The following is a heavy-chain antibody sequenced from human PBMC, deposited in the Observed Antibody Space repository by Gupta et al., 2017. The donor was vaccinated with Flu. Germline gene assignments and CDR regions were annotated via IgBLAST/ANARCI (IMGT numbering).Heavy chain of an antibody. Sequence: QVQLQQWGAGLLKPSETLSLTCAVYGGSFSGYYCSWIRQPPGKGLELIGEINHSGSTNYNPSLKSRVTISVDTSKNQFSLKLSSVTAADTAVYYCARGGLGSGSPPALTTNNANWFDPWGQGTLVTVSS. CDR2: INHSGST. J-gene: IGHJ5*02. CDR3: ARGGLGSGSPPALTTNNANWFDP. D-gene: IGHD6-19*01. CDR1: GGSFSGYY. V-gene: IGHV4-34*01.